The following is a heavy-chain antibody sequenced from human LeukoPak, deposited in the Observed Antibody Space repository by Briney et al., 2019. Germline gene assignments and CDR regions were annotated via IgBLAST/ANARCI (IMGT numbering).Heavy chain of an antibody. V-gene: IGHV3-23*01. CDR2: ISGSGDNM. CDR1: KFTFNNYA. Sequence: PGGSLRLSCLASKFTFNNYAMTWVRQAPGKGLEWVSSISGSGDNMDYADSVKGRFTISRDNSENTLYLQMNSLRGEDTAVYYCAKGGYSIAEYYYYYYMDVWGKGTTVTVSS. CDR3: AKGGYSIAEYYYYYYMDV. J-gene: IGHJ6*03. D-gene: IGHD6-6*01.